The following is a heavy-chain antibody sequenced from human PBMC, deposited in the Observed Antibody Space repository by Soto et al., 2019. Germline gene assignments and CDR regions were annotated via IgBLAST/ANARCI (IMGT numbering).Heavy chain of an antibody. V-gene: IGHV4-30-2*01. CDR2: IYHSGST. Sequence: SETLSLTCAVSGGAISSGGYSWSWIRQPPGKGLEWIGYIYHSGSTYYNPSLKSRVTISVDRSKNQFSLRLSSVTAADTAVYYCAGGIAARPLGYWGQGTLVTVSS. CDR1: GGAISSGGYS. D-gene: IGHD6-6*01. J-gene: IGHJ4*02. CDR3: AGGIAARPLGY.